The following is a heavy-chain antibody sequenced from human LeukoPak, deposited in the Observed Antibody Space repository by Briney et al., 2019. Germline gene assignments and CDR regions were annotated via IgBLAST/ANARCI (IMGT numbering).Heavy chain of an antibody. D-gene: IGHD3-22*01. CDR3: VKDINYYDSKRPGAFDI. CDR1: GFTFSSYG. V-gene: IGHV3-30*02. CDR2: IWYGGSNK. J-gene: IGHJ3*02. Sequence: GGSLRLSCAASGFTFSSYGMHWVRQAPGKGLEWVAVIWYGGSNKYYADSVKGRFTISRDNSKNTLYLQMNSLRAEDTAVYYCVKDINYYDSKRPGAFDIWGQGTMVTVSS.